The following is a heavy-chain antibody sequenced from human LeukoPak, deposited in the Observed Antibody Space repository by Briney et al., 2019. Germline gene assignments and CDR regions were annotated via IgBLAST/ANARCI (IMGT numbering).Heavy chain of an antibody. Sequence: GGSLRLSCAVSGFTFSTYAMQWVRLAPGRGLEWVAVIVYDGSSKYYADSVKGRFTISRDNSKNTLYLQMNSLRAEDTAVYYCAKPGSSGWPKQWGQGTLVTVSS. V-gene: IGHV3-30-3*02. CDR3: AKPGSSGWPKQ. J-gene: IGHJ4*02. CDR2: IVYDGSSK. D-gene: IGHD6-19*01. CDR1: GFTFSTYA.